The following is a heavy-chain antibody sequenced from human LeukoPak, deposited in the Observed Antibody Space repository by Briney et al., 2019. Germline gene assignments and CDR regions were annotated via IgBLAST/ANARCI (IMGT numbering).Heavy chain of an antibody. J-gene: IGHJ4*02. D-gene: IGHD6-13*01. Sequence: GASVKVSCKASGYTFTGYYMHWVRQAPGQGLEWMGWMNPNSGNTGYAQKFQGRVTMTRNTSISTAYMELSSLRSEDTAMYFCARERAGGYFDYWGQGTLVAVSS. CDR1: GYTFTGYY. CDR3: ARERAGGYFDY. CDR2: MNPNSGNT. V-gene: IGHV1-8*02.